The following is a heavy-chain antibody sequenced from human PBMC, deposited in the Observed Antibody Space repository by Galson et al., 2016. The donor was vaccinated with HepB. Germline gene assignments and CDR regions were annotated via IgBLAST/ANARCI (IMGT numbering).Heavy chain of an antibody. CDR2: LSYDGFNE. CDR3: AKDLVRYSYGLHYLDD. V-gene: IGHV3-30*18. J-gene: IGHJ4*01. D-gene: IGHD5-18*01. Sequence: SLRLSCAASGLRFRSYVFHWVRQAPGKGLEWVAALSYDGFNEYYRDSVKGRFAISRDNSKNTLYLQMNSLRAEDTAVYYCAKDLVRYSYGLHYLDDWGQGTQVTVPS. CDR1: GLRFRSYV.